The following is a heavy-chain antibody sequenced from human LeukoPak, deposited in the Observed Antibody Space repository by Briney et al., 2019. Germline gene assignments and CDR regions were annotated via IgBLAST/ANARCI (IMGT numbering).Heavy chain of an antibody. J-gene: IGHJ4*02. CDR1: GFTFSSYG. V-gene: IGHV3-33*01. CDR2: IWYDGSNK. D-gene: IGHD3-3*01. Sequence: GGSLRLSCAASGFTFSSYGMHWVRQAPGKGLEWVAVIWYDGSNKYYADSVKGRFTIPRDNSKNTLYLQMNSLRAEDTAVYYCAGYDFWSGSLDYWGQGTLVTVSS. CDR3: AGYDFWSGSLDY.